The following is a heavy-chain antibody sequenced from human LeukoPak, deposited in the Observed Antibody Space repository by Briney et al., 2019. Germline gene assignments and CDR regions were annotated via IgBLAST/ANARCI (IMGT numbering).Heavy chain of an antibody. V-gene: IGHV1-69*01. CDR1: GGTFSSYA. J-gene: IGHJ4*02. CDR3: ARELRYCSGGSCYCFDY. Sequence: SVKVSCKASGGTFSSYAISWVRQAPGQGLEWMGGTIPIFGTANYAQKFQGRVTITADESPSTAYMELSSLRSEDTAVYYCARELRYCSGGSCYCFDYWGQGTLVTVSS. D-gene: IGHD2-15*01. CDR2: TIPIFGTA.